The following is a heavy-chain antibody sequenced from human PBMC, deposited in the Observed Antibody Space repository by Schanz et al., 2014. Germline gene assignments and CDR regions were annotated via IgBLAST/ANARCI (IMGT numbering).Heavy chain of an antibody. J-gene: IGHJ6*02. CDR2: TRNRANNYFT. CDR3: TRVTISPGGHSMDV. V-gene: IGHV3-72*01. D-gene: IGHD3-16*01. Sequence: EVQLVESGGDLVQPGGSLRLSCSASGFTFSAYYMDWVRQAPGKGLEWVGRTRNRANNYFTEYAASVKGRFTISRNDSKNSLYRQISSLKSEDTALNYYTRVTISPGGHSMDVWGQGTTVTVSS. CDR1: GFTFSAYY.